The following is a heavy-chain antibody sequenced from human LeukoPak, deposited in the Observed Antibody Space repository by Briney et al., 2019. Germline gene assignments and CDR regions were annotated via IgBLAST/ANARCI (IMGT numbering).Heavy chain of an antibody. CDR1: GVSITGYY. CDR2: IYYSGST. D-gene: IGHD2-2*01. J-gene: IGHJ4*02. CDR3: ARVYCTSTSCYEVY. V-gene: IGHV4-59*01. Sequence: PQTLSLACTLSGVSITGYYCSWVRQPPRKGLEWIGYIYYSGSTNYNPSLKSRVTISVNTSKNQFSLKLSSGTAADTAVYYCARVYCTSTSCYEVYWGQGTLVTVSS.